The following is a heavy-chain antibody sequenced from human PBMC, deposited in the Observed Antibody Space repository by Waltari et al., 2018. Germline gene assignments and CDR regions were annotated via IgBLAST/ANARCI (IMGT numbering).Heavy chain of an antibody. V-gene: IGHV4-34*01. CDR1: GGSFSDYY. J-gene: IGHJ5*02. CDR3: VRDIRWELGDWFDP. CDR2: INHTGST. Sequence: QVQLQQWGAGLLKTSETLSLTCAVSGGSFSDYYWSWIRQPPGKGLEWLGEINHTGSTNYNPSLKSRITVSIDTSKIQFSLNLTSVTAADTAVYYCVRDIRWELGDWFDPWGQGTLVTVSP. D-gene: IGHD1-26*01.